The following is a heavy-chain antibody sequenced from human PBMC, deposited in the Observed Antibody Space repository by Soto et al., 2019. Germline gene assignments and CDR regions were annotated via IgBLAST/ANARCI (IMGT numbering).Heavy chain of an antibody. Sequence: SETLSLTCAVSGASIGTNNWWSWVRQPPGKGLEWVGEVYHSGTTNCNPSLKSRVTISIDKSKNQFSLTLTSMTAADTALYYCAVPGRGGFDYWSQGTLVTSPQ. V-gene: IGHV4-4*02. CDR3: AVPGRGGFDY. CDR1: GASIGTNNW. J-gene: IGHJ4*02. D-gene: IGHD5-12*01. CDR2: VYHSGTT.